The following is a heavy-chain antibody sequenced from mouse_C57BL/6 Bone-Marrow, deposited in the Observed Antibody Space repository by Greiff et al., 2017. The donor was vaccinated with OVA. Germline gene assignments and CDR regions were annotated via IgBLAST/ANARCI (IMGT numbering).Heavy chain of an antibody. J-gene: IGHJ3*01. CDR2: ISSGGSYT. D-gene: IGHD2-3*01. V-gene: IGHV5-6*01. CDR1: GFTFSSYG. Sequence: DVQLVESGGDLVKPGGSLKLSCAASGFTFSSYGMSWVRQTPDKRLEWVATISSGGSYTYYPDSVKGRFTLSRDNAKNTLYLQMSSLKSEDAAMYYCARGWGFAYWGQGTLVTVSA. CDR3: ARGWGFAY.